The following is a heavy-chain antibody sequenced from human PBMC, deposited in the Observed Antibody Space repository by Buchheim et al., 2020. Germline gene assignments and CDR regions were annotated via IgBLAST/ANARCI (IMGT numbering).Heavy chain of an antibody. V-gene: IGHV1-46*01. CDR3: ARGFLSFGYSGYAWDFDY. J-gene: IGHJ4*02. CDR2: INPSGSST. D-gene: IGHD5-12*01. Sequence: QVQLVQSGAEVKKPGASVKVSCKASGYTFTSYYMHWVRQAPGQGLEWMGIINPSGSSTSYAQKFQGRVTMTRDTSTSTVYMELSSLRSEDTAVYYCARGFLSFGYSGYAWDFDYWGQGTL. CDR1: GYTFTSYY.